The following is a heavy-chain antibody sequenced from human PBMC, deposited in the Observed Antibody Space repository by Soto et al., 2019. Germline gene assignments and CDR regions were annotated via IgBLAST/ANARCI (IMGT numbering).Heavy chain of an antibody. CDR2: IGTAGDP. V-gene: IGHV3-13*05. CDR1: GFTFSSYD. CDR3: ASSSSSSGIDDDAFDI. J-gene: IGHJ3*02. D-gene: IGHD6-6*01. Sequence: EVQLVESGGGLVQPGGSLRLSCAASGFTFSSYDMHWVRQATGKGLEWVSAIGTAGDPYYPGSVKGRFTISRENAKNSLYLQMNSLRAGDTAVYYCASSSSSSGIDDDAFDIWGQGTMVTVSS.